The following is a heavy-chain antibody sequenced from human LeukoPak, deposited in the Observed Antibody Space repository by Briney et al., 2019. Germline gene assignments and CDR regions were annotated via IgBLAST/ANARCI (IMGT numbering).Heavy chain of an antibody. CDR3: ARDLRYCSSTSCGY. J-gene: IGHJ4*02. V-gene: IGHV1-2*02. CDR2: INPNSGGT. Sequence: ASVKVSCKASGYTFTGYYMHWVRQAPGQGLEWMGWINPNSGGTNYAQKFQGRVTMARDTSISTAYMELSRLRSDDTAVYYCARDLRYCSSTSCGYWGQGTLVTVSS. D-gene: IGHD2-2*01. CDR1: GYTFTGYY.